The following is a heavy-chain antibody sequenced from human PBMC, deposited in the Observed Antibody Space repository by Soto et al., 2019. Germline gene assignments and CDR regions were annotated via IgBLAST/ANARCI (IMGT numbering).Heavy chain of an antibody. Sequence: SETLSLTCTISGGSISNNGFYWVWIRQPPGRGLEYIGSISYSGSAHYSPSLKSRVTISQDTSKIRFSLNLSSVTAADTAVYYGDRGSWSGGSCHEGFDPWGPGILVT. V-gene: IGHV4-30-4*01. CDR2: ISYSGSA. CDR3: DRGSWSGGSCHEGFDP. CDR1: GGSISNNGFY. J-gene: IGHJ5*02. D-gene: IGHD2-15*01.